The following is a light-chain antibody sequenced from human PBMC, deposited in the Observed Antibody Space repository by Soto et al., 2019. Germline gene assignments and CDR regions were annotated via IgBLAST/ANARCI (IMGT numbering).Light chain of an antibody. Sequence: IMLTQSPGTLSLSPGERATLSCRASQSVSGKLAWYQQKPGQAPRLLLYATSSRATGTPDRFSGSGSGTDLTLTITRLEPEDFAVYYCQQYGGSPMWTFGLGTKVDIK. CDR1: QSVSGK. V-gene: IGKV3-20*01. CDR3: QQYGGSPMWT. CDR2: ATS. J-gene: IGKJ1*01.